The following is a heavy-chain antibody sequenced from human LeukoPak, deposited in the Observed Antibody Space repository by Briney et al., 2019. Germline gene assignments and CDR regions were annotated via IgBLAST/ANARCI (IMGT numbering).Heavy chain of an antibody. CDR2: IYYTGST. Sequence: SETLSLTCTVSGGSISSISDYWGWIRQPPGKGLEWIGIIYYTGSTYYNESLKSRVTISVDTSKNQFSLKLSSVTAADTAVYYCARVAGAGEYYFDYWGQGTLVTVSS. V-gene: IGHV4-39*01. CDR3: ARVAGAGEYYFDY. CDR1: GGSISSISDY. J-gene: IGHJ4*02. D-gene: IGHD2/OR15-2a*01.